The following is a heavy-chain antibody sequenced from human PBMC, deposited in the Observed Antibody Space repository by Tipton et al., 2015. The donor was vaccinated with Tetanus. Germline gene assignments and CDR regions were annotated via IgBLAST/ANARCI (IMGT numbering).Heavy chain of an antibody. D-gene: IGHD1-26*01. J-gene: IGHJ4*01. CDR2: IYAGGST. CDR1: GFTVGSNY. CDR3: VRTVTGSSNN. Sequence: SLRLSCAASGFTVGSNYMGWVRQAPGKGLEWVSFIYAGGSTYYADSVQGRFTISRDTSRNTPYLQMNSLRIDDTAVYYCVRTVTGSSNNWSHGTLVTVSS. V-gene: IGHV3-53*01.